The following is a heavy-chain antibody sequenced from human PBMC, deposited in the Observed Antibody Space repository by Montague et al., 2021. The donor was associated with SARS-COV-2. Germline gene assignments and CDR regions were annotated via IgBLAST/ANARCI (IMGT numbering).Heavy chain of an antibody. D-gene: IGHD3-16*02. V-gene: IGHV3-30*04. CDR3: ARDNYDYVWGSYRYIY. J-gene: IGHJ4*02. Sequence: SLRLSCAASGFTFSSYAMHRFRQAPAKALEWVAVISYDVSNKYYVDSVKGRFTISRDNSKNTLYLQMNSLRAEDTAVYYCARDNYDYVWGSYRYIYWGQGTLVTVSS. CDR1: GFTFSSYA. CDR2: ISYDVSNK.